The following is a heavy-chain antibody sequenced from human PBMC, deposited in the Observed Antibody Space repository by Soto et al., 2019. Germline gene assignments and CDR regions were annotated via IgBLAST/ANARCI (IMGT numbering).Heavy chain of an antibody. D-gene: IGHD2-15*01. CDR3: AHRPSYCSGGSCYSGFDY. V-gene: IGHV2-5*02. Sequence: QITLKESGPTLVKPTQTLTLTCTFSGFSLSTSGVGVGWIRQPPGKALEWLALIYWDDDKRYSPSLKSRLTITKGTSKNQVVLTMTTSDPVDTATYYCAHRPSYCSGGSCYSGFDYWGQGTLVTVSS. CDR2: IYWDDDK. J-gene: IGHJ4*02. CDR1: GFSLSTSGVG.